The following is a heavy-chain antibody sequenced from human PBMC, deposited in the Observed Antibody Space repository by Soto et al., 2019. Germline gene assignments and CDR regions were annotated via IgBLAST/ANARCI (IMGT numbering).Heavy chain of an antibody. D-gene: IGHD3-16*01. V-gene: IGHV4-38-2*01. CDR1: GYSIRSGYY. CDR2: IFHRGYT. Sequence: PSETLSLTCAVSGYSIRSGYYWGWIRQPPGKGLEWIGNIFHRGYTYYNPSLESRATVSADTSKNQFSLKLNSVTAADTAVYYCARAGEGFNRPFDYWGQGTPVTVSS. CDR3: ARAGEGFNRPFDY. J-gene: IGHJ4*02.